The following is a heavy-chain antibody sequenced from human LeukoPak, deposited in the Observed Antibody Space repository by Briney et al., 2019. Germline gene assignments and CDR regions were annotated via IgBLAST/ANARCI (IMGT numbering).Heavy chain of an antibody. J-gene: IGHJ4*02. V-gene: IGHV3-43*02. Sequence: GGSLRLSCAASGFTFDDYAMHWGRQAPGKGLEWVSLISGDGGSTYYADSVKGRFTISRDNSKNSLYLQMNSLRTEDTALYYCAKGQYYDILTGPPACFDYWGQGTLVTVSS. D-gene: IGHD3-9*01. CDR3: AKGQYYDILTGPPACFDY. CDR2: ISGDGGST. CDR1: GFTFDDYA.